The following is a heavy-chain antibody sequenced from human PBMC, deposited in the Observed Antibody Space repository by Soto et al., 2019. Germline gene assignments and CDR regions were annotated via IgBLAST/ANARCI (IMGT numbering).Heavy chain of an antibody. CDR3: ASQITMVRGVPPNP. CDR1: GGTFSSYT. Sequence: QVQLVQSGAEVKKPGSSVKVSCKASGGTFSSYTISWVRQAPGQGLEWMGRIIPILGIANYAQKFQGRVTITADKSTSTAYMELRSLRSEDTAVYYCASQITMVRGVPPNPWGQGTLVTVSS. J-gene: IGHJ5*02. V-gene: IGHV1-69*02. D-gene: IGHD3-10*01. CDR2: IIPILGIA.